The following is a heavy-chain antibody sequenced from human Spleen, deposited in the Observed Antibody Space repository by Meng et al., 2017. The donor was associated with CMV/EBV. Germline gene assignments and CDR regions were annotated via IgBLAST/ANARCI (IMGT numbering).Heavy chain of an antibody. CDR2: INHSGST. J-gene: IGHJ4*02. Sequence: LQMQQSGPGMVTPSETLSLTCTVSGGSISRSSYYWGWIRQPPGKGLEWIGEINHSGSTNYNPSLKSRVTISVDTSKNQFSLKLSSVTAADTAVYYCARGVPPIGMVRGVIFNRSFDYWGQGTLVTVSS. CDR3: ARGVPPIGMVRGVIFNRSFDY. V-gene: IGHV4-39*07. D-gene: IGHD3-10*01. CDR1: GGSISRSSYY.